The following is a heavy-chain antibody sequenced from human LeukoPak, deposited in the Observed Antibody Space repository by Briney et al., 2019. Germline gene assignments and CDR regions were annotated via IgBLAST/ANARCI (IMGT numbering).Heavy chain of an antibody. Sequence: SVKVSCKASGGTFSSYAISWVRRAPGQGLEWMGRIIPIFGIANYAQKFQGRVTITADKSTSTAYMELSSLRSEDTAVYYCARPINYYDSSGEGVYAFDIWGQGTMVTVSS. CDR3: ARPINYYDSSGEGVYAFDI. V-gene: IGHV1-69*04. CDR2: IIPIFGIA. D-gene: IGHD3-22*01. CDR1: GGTFSSYA. J-gene: IGHJ3*02.